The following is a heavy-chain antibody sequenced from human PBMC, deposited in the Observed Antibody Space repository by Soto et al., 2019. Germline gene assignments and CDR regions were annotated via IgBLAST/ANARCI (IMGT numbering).Heavy chain of an antibody. CDR3: ARGDLLRYFDWSSDY. CDR2: ISAYNGNT. D-gene: IGHD3-9*01. Sequence: GASVKVSCKASGYTFTSYGISWVRQAPGQGLEWMGWISAYNGNTNYAQKLQGRVTMTTDTSTSTAYMELRSLRSDDTAVYYCARGDLLRYFDWSSDYWGQGTLVTVS. V-gene: IGHV1-18*01. J-gene: IGHJ4*02. CDR1: GYTFTSYG.